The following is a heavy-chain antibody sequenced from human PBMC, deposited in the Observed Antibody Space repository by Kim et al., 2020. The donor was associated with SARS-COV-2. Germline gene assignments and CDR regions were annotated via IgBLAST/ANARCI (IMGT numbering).Heavy chain of an antibody. J-gene: IGHJ3*02. CDR3: AKDIGDPYDAFDI. V-gene: IGHV3-9*01. Sequence: YADSVKGRFIISRDNTKNSLYLQMNSLRAEDTALYYCAKDIGDPYDAFDIWGQGTMVTVSS.